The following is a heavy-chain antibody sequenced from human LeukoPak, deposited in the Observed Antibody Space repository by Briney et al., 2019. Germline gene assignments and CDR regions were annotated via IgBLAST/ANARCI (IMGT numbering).Heavy chain of an antibody. V-gene: IGHV3-48*03. J-gene: IGHJ4*02. CDR1: GFTFSSYE. CDR2: ISSSGSTI. Sequence: PGGSLRLSCAASGFTFSSYEMNWVRQAPGKGLEWVSYISSSGSTIYYADSVKGRFTISRDNAKNSLNLQMNSLRAEDTAVYYCARGKGSGCYEVDYWGQGTLVTVSS. D-gene: IGHD6-19*01. CDR3: ARGKGSGCYEVDY.